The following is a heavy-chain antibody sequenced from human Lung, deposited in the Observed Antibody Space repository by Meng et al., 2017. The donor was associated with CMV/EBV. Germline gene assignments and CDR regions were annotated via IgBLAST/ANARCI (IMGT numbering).Heavy chain of an antibody. CDR3: ARATGTGDDYFDY. D-gene: IGHD7-27*01. CDR2: IYNSGST. V-gene: IGHV4-31*02. Sequence: SGGSVSSSDYYWSWIRQHPGKGLECIGYIYNSGSTYSNPSLRRRLSISIDTSKNQFSLKLNSVTAADTAVYYCARATGTGDDYFDYWGQGALVTVSS. J-gene: IGHJ4*02. CDR1: GGSVSSSDYY.